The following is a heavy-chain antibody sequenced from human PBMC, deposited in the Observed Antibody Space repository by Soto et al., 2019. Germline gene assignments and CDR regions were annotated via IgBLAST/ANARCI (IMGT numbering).Heavy chain of an antibody. V-gene: IGHV4-31*02. J-gene: IGHJ5*02. CDR1: GGSITRGGYY. D-gene: IGHD3-10*01. CDR3: ARGLGDYWFDP. CDR2: IYFSGSP. Sequence: QVQLQESGPGLVKPSQTLSLTCTVSGGSITRGGYYWTWIRQLPGKGLECIGYIYFSGSPYYNPSLKSRLTLSADTSKNQFSLKLTSVTVADTAMYYCARGLGDYWFDPWXXXTLVTVXS.